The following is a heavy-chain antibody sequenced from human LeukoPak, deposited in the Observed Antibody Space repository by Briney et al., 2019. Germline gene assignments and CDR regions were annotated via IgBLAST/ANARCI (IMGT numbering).Heavy chain of an antibody. CDR1: GFTFSSYD. D-gene: IGHD6-13*01. CDR2: IGTAGDT. CDR3: AREGAAAGTISAFDI. Sequence: PGGSLRLSCAASGFTFSSYDMHWVRQATGKGMEWVSAIGTAGDTYYQGSVKGRFTISRENAKNSLYLQMNSLRAGDTAVYYCAREGAAAGTISAFDIWGQGTMVTVSS. J-gene: IGHJ3*02. V-gene: IGHV3-13*01.